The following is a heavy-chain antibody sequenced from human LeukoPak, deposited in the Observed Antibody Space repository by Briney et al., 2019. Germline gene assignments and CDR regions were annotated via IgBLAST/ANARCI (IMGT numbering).Heavy chain of an antibody. Sequence: PGGSLRLSCAASGFIFSHYGMHWVRQAPGKGLEWVAVIQNDASTENFADSVKGRFTISRDNAKNSLYLQMNSLRAEDTAVYYCARFTSTVTLYYYGMDVWGQGTTVTVSS. V-gene: IGHV3-33*05. J-gene: IGHJ6*02. CDR3: ARFTSTVTLYYYGMDV. CDR1: GFIFSHYG. CDR2: IQNDASTE. D-gene: IGHD3-16*01.